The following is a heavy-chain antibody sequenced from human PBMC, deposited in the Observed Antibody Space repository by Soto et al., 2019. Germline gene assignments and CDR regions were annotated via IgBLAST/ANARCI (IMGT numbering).Heavy chain of an antibody. CDR2: INAGNGNT. J-gene: IGHJ4*02. CDR3: ARAVAVPADFDY. D-gene: IGHD6-19*01. Sequence: QVQLVQSGAEEKKPGASVKVSCKASGYTFTGYAMHWVRQAPGQRLEWMGWINAGNGNTKYSQKFQGRVTITRDTSASAASMALSSLSSEDTAVYYCARAVAVPADFDYWGQGTLVTVSS. V-gene: IGHV1-3*05. CDR1: GYTFTGYA.